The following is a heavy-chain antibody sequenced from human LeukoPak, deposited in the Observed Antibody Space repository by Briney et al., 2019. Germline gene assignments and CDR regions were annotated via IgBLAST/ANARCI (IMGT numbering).Heavy chain of an antibody. Sequence: GGSLRLSCAASGFTFSSYSMNWVRQAPGKGLEWVSYISHSSNTIYYGDSVKGRFTISRDNAKNSLYLQMNSLRAEDTALYYCAKDLSARGSDAFGIWGQGTMVTVSS. D-gene: IGHD2-15*01. CDR1: GFTFSSYS. J-gene: IGHJ3*02. CDR3: AKDLSARGSDAFGI. V-gene: IGHV3-48*04. CDR2: ISHSSNTI.